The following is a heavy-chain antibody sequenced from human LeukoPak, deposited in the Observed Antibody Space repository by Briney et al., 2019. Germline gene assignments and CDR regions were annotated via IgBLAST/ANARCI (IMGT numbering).Heavy chain of an antibody. CDR1: GGSMISGSYY. CDR2: IYTSGDT. CDR3: ASTEAGGVGAPVPFDY. Sequence: SETLSLTCTVSGGSMISGSYYWSWIRQPAGKGLEWIGRIYTSGDTIYNPSLKSRLTISVGTSKSHFSLKLTSVTAADSAVYYCASTEAGGVGAPVPFDYWGQGTLVTVSS. J-gene: IGHJ4*02. V-gene: IGHV4-61*02. D-gene: IGHD1-26*01.